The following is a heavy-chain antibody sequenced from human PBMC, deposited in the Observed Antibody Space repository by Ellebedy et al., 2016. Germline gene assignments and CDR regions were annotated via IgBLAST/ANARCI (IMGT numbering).Heavy chain of an antibody. J-gene: IGHJ4*02. CDR2: IRPSTGST. CDR1: GYTFTTYY. V-gene: IGHV1-46*01. CDR3: ARTDWLLSEYYFDY. Sequence: ASVKVSXKASGYTFTTYYMHWVRQAPGQGLEWMGIIRPSTGSTDYAQKFQGRVMMTRDTSTSTVYMELKSLTSEDTAMYYCARTDWLLSEYYFDYWGQGTLVTVSS. D-gene: IGHD3-9*01.